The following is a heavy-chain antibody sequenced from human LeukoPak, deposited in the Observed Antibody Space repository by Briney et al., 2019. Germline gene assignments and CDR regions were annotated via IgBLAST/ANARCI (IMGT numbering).Heavy chain of an antibody. V-gene: IGHV1-69*05. D-gene: IGHD4-17*01. CDR2: IIPIFGTA. CDR3: ARGMLATVSPDAFNI. CDR1: GFTFSSYA. J-gene: IGHJ3*02. Sequence: GGSLRLSCAASGFTFSSYAMSWVRQAPGQGLEWMGGIIPIFGTANYAQKFQGRVTITTDESTSTAYMELSSLRSEDTAVYYCARGMLATVSPDAFNIWGQGTMVTVSS.